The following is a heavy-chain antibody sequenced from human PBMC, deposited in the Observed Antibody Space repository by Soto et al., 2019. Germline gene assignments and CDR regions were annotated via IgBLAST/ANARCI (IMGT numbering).Heavy chain of an antibody. V-gene: IGHV3-53*01. Sequence: EVQLVESGGGLIQPGGSLRLSCAASGFTVSSKYMTWVRQAPGKGLEWVSVIYGGGTTYYADSVKGRITISRDNSKNTLYLQMNSLRAEDTAVYYCVQTTGWPGFDFWGQGTLVTVSS. J-gene: IGHJ4*02. CDR3: VQTTGWPGFDF. CDR2: IYGGGTT. D-gene: IGHD6-19*01. CDR1: GFTVSSKY.